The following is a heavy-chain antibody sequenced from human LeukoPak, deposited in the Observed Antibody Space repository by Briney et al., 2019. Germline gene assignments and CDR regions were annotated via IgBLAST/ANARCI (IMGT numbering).Heavy chain of an antibody. J-gene: IGHJ5*02. V-gene: IGHV4-39*01. CDR2: IYYSGGS. CDR3: VRVGYAYGPVGNWFDP. D-gene: IGHD5-18*01. Sequence: SETLSLTCTVSGGSISSSDYYWGWVRQLPGKGLEWIGNIYYSGGSYSSPSLESRVTISSDTSKNQFSVKLTSVTAADTAVYYCVRVGYAYGPVGNWFDPWGQGVLVTVSS. CDR1: GGSISSSDYY.